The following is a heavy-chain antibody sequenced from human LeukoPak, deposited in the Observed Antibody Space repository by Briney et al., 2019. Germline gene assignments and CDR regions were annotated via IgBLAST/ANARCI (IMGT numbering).Heavy chain of an antibody. J-gene: IGHJ4*02. CDR2: ISSSSSTI. Sequence: PGGSLRLSCAASGFTFSSYSMNWVRQAPGKGPEWVSYISSSSSTIYYADSVKGRFTISRDNAKNSLYLQMNSLRAEDTAVYYCARTMTIDWYFPFDYWGQGTLVTVSS. V-gene: IGHV3-48*01. D-gene: IGHD3-9*01. CDR3: ARTMTIDWYFPFDY. CDR1: GFTFSSYS.